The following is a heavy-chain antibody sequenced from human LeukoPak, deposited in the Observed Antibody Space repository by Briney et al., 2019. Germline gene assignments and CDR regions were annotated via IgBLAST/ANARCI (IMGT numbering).Heavy chain of an antibody. V-gene: IGHV4-59*08. CDR1: GGSISSYY. J-gene: IGHJ5*02. Sequence: PSETLSLTCTVSGGSISSYYWSWIRQPPGKGLEWIGYIYYSGSTNYNPSLKSRVTISVDTSKNQFSLKLSFVTAADTAVYYCARLRRYCSGGSCYSGFDPWGQGTLVTVSS. D-gene: IGHD2-15*01. CDR2: IYYSGST. CDR3: ARLRRYCSGGSCYSGFDP.